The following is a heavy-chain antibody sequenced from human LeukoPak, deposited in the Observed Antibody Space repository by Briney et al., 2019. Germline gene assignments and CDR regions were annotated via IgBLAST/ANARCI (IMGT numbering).Heavy chain of an antibody. CDR3: TRLPEGCSSTSCYYDY. Sequence: PGGSLRLSCAASGFTFSGSAIHWVRQASGKGLEWVCRIRSKADNYATGYAASVKGRFTISRDDSKNTAYLQLNSLKNEDTAVYYCTRLPEGCSSTSCYYDYWGQGTLVTVSS. CDR2: IRSKADNYAT. V-gene: IGHV3-73*01. D-gene: IGHD2-2*01. CDR1: GFTFSGSA. J-gene: IGHJ4*02.